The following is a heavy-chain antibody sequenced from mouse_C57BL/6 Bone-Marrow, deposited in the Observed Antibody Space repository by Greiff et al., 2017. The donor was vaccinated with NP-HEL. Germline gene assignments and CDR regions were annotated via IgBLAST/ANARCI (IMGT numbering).Heavy chain of an antibody. CDR3: ARHVPYYYGSSNWYFDV. D-gene: IGHD1-1*01. J-gene: IGHJ1*03. CDR1: GYTFTEYT. Sequence: VQLVESGAELVKPGASVKLSCKASGYTFTEYTIHWVKQRSGQGLEWIGWFYPGSGSIKYNEKFKDKATLTADKSSSTVYMELSRLTSEDSAVYFCARHVPYYYGSSNWYFDVWGTGTTVTVSS. CDR2: FYPGSGSI. V-gene: IGHV1-62-2*01.